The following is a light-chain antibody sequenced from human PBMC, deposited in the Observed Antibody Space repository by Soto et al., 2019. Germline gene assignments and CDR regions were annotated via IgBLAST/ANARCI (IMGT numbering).Light chain of an antibody. Sequence: DIQMTQSPSSLSASVRDRVTITCRASQSISTYLNWYQQKPGKVPKLLIYAAASLQSGVPSRFSGRGSGTDFTLTISSLQPEDFATYYCQQSYSTPWTFGQGTKVEIK. J-gene: IGKJ1*01. CDR3: QQSYSTPWT. CDR1: QSISTY. CDR2: AAA. V-gene: IGKV1-39*01.